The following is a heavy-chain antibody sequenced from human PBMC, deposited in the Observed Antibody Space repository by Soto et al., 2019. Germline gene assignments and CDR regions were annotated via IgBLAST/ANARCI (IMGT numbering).Heavy chain of an antibody. Sequence: GASVKVSCKASGYTFTSYDINWVRQATGQGLEWMGWMNPNSGNTGYAQKFQGRVTMTRNTSISTAYMELSSLRSEDTAVYYCARVATIFGVGASGYWGQGTLVTVSS. CDR3: ARVATIFGVGASGY. D-gene: IGHD3-3*01. CDR2: MNPNSGNT. V-gene: IGHV1-8*01. J-gene: IGHJ4*02. CDR1: GYTFTSYD.